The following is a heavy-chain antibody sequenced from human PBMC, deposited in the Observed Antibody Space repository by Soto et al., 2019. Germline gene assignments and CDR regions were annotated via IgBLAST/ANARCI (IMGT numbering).Heavy chain of an antibody. J-gene: IGHJ6*02. CDR2: ISYDGSNK. D-gene: IGHD3-3*01. CDR1: GFTFSSYG. CDR3: AKDSYDFWSGYLLFQNYYYYYGMDV. Sequence: GGSLRLSCAASGFTFSSYGMHWVRQAPGKGLEWVAVISYDGSNKYYADSVKGRLTISRDNSKNTLYLQMNSLRAEDTAAYYCAKDSYDFWSGYLLFQNYYYYYGMDVWGQGTTVTVSS. V-gene: IGHV3-30*18.